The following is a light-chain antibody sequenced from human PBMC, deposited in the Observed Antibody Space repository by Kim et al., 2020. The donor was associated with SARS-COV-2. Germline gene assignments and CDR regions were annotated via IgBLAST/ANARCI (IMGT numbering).Light chain of an antibody. CDR1: QSITTH. V-gene: IGKV1-39*01. CDR3: QQSLSSPYT. CDR2: AAS. J-gene: IGKJ2*01. Sequence: DIQMTQSPSSLSASVGDRVTITCRASQSITTHLNWYQQKPGRAPNLLIYAASSLQGGVPSRFSGSGSGTDFTLTITSLQPEDFSTYFCQQSLSSPYTFGQGTKLEI.